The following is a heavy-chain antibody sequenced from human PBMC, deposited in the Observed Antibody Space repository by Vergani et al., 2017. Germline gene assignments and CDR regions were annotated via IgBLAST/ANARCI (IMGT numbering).Heavy chain of an antibody. V-gene: IGHV4-34*01. D-gene: IGHD2-15*01. J-gene: IGHJ5*02. CDR1: GGSFSGYY. CDR2: INHSGST. Sequence: QVHLQESGAGLLKPSETLSLTCAVYGGSFSGYYWSWIRQPPGKGLEWIGEINHSGSTNYNPSLKSRVTISVDTSKNQFSLKLSSVTAADTAVYYCARGRRGGYCSGGSCYFWFDPWGQGTLVTVSS. CDR3: ARGRRGGYCSGGSCYFWFDP.